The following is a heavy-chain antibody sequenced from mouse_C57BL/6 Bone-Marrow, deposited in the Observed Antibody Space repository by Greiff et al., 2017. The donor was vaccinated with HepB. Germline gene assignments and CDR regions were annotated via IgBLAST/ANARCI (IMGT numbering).Heavy chain of an antibody. J-gene: IGHJ4*01. CDR2: ISGGGGNT. CDR1: GFTFSSYT. Sequence: EVQRVESGGGLVKPGGSLKLSCAASGFTFSSYTMSWVRQTPEKRLEWVATISGGGGNTYYPDSVKGRFTISRDNAKNTLYLQMSSLRSEDTALYYCARQNDYGYAMDYWGQGTSVTVSS. D-gene: IGHD2-4*01. CDR3: ARQNDYGYAMDY. V-gene: IGHV5-9*01.